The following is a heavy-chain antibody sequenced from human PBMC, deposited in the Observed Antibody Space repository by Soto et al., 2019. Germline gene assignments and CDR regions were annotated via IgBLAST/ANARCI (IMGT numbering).Heavy chain of an antibody. D-gene: IGHD3-3*01. CDR2: IYYSGST. Sequence: QVQLQESGPGLVKPSQTLSLTCTVSGGSISSGGYYWSWIRQHPGKGLEWIGYIYYSGSTYYNPSLKSRVTISVDTSKNQFSLKLSSVTAADTAVYYCARVEARITIFVVVILAFDIWGQGTMVTVSS. J-gene: IGHJ3*02. V-gene: IGHV4-31*03. CDR1: GGSISSGGYY. CDR3: ARVEARITIFVVVILAFDI.